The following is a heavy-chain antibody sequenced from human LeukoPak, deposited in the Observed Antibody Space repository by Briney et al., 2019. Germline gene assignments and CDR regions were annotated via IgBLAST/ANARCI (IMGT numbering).Heavy chain of an antibody. CDR3: ARHDASYCSGGSCLVRYFDY. Sequence: SETLSLTCTVSGGSISSSSYYWGWIRQPPGKGLEWIGSIYYSGRTYYNPSLKSRVTISVDTSKNQFSLKLSSVTAADTAVYYCARHDASYCSGGSCLVRYFDYWGQGTLVTVSS. CDR2: IYYSGRT. V-gene: IGHV4-39*01. J-gene: IGHJ4*02. CDR1: GGSISSSSYY. D-gene: IGHD2-15*01.